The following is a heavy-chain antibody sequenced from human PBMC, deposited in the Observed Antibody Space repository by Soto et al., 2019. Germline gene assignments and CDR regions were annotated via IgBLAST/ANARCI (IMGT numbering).Heavy chain of an antibody. CDR1: GASITSGNYY. Sequence: SETLSLTCTVSGASITSGNYYWGWIRQPPGKGLQWIGSSSYTGNTYFNPSVRSRVTISFDTSKNQFSLRLTSVTASDTAVYYCVRPDSSSWAAPFGSWGQGTLVTVSS. J-gene: IGHJ4*02. CDR2: SSYTGNT. CDR3: VRPDSSSWAAPFGS. V-gene: IGHV4-39*01. D-gene: IGHD6-13*01.